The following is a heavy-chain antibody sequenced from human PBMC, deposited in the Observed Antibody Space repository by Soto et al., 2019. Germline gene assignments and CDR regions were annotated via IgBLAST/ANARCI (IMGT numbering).Heavy chain of an antibody. D-gene: IGHD1-26*01. CDR1: GDSMTKYY. CDR2: IYTSGST. J-gene: IGHJ4*02. Sequence: SETLSLTCTVSGDSMTKYYWSWIRQSAGKVLEWIGRIYTSGSTNYNPSLKSRVTMSIDTSNKHFSLSLKSVTAADTAVYYCARTVGAAYYFDFWGQGALVTVSS. CDR3: ARTVGAAYYFDF. V-gene: IGHV4-4*07.